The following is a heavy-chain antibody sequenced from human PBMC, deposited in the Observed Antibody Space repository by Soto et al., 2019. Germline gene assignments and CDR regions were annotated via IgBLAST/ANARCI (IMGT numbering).Heavy chain of an antibody. CDR3: ARMEYSYGDEGD. CDR2: IWYDGSNK. CDR1: GFTFSSYG. J-gene: IGHJ4*02. D-gene: IGHD5-18*01. Sequence: QVQLVESGGGVVQPGRSLRLSCAASGFTFSSYGMHWVRQAPGKGLEWVAVIWYDGSNKYYADSVKGRFTISRDNSKNTLYLQMNSLRAEDTAVYYCARMEYSYGDEGDWGQGTLVTVSS. V-gene: IGHV3-33*01.